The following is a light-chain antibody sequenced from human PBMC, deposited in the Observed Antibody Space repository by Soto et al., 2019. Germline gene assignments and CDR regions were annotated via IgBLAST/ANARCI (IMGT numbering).Light chain of an antibody. V-gene: IGKV3-20*01. J-gene: IGKJ2*01. Sequence: EIVLTQSPGTLSLSPGERATLSCRASQSVRSSFLAWYQQKPGQAPRLLIYGASSRATGIPDRFSGSGSGTDFTLTISRLEPEDFAVYYCQQYGSSPYTFGQGTKLVIK. CDR1: QSVRSSF. CDR3: QQYGSSPYT. CDR2: GAS.